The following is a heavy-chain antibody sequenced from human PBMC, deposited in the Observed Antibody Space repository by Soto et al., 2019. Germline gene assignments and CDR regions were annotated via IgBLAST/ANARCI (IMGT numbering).Heavy chain of an antibody. CDR3: ARAYYSSGWPIDY. V-gene: IGHV4-59*01. Sequence: SETLSLTCTVSGGSISSYYWSWIRQPPGKGLEWIGYIYYSGSTNYNPSLKSRVTISVDTSKNQFSLKLSSVTAADTAVYYCARAYYSSGWPIDYWGQGTLVTVSS. CDR1: GGSISSYY. D-gene: IGHD6-19*01. J-gene: IGHJ4*02. CDR2: IYYSGST.